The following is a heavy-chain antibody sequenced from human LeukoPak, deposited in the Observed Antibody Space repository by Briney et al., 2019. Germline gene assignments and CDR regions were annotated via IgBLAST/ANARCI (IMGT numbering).Heavy chain of an antibody. CDR3: ARGLNRRRYGSGSMSGTYYFDY. Sequence: SETLSLTCAVYGGSFSGYYWSWIRQPPGKGLEWIGEINHSGSTNYNPSLKSRVTISVDTSKNPFSLKLSSVTAADTAVYYCARGLNRRRYGSGSMSGTYYFDYWGQGTLVTVSS. V-gene: IGHV4-34*01. D-gene: IGHD3-10*01. CDR2: INHSGST. J-gene: IGHJ4*02. CDR1: GGSFSGYY.